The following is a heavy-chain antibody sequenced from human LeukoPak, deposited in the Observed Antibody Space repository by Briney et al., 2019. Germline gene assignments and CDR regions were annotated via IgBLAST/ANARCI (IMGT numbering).Heavy chain of an antibody. J-gene: IGHJ5*02. CDR1: GDSVSSNSAV. Sequence: SQTLSLTCAISGDSVSSNSAVWSWIRQSPSRGLEWLGRTYYMSKWYNDYAVSVKSRITINPDTSKNQFSLQLNSVTPEDTAVYYCARGKCNHVAYWFDPWGQGTLVTVSS. D-gene: IGHD2-21*01. CDR3: ARGKCNHVAYWFDP. V-gene: IGHV6-1*01. CDR2: TYYMSKWYN.